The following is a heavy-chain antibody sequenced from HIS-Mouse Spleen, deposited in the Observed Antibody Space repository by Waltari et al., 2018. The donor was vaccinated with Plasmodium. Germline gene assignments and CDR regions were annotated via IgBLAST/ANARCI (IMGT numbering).Heavy chain of an antibody. CDR1: GFSLSTSGMF. D-gene: IGHD6-6*01. CDR3: ARHKKRGQLVRGYFDY. CDR2: IDWDDDK. J-gene: IGHJ4*02. V-gene: IGHV2-70*15. Sequence: QVTLRESGPALVKPTQPLTLTCTFSGFSLSTSGMFVSWILHPPGKALQWLARIDWDDDKYYSTSLKTRLTISKDTSKNQVVLTMTNMDPVDTATYYCARHKKRGQLVRGYFDYWGQGTLVTVSS.